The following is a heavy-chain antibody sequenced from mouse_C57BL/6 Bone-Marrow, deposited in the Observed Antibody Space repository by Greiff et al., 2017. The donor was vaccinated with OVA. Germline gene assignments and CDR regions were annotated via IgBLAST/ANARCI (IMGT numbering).Heavy chain of an antibody. J-gene: IGHJ4*01. CDR1: GFTFSSYG. CDR3: ARLMGY. V-gene: IGHV5-6*01. CDR2: ISSGGSYT. Sequence: EVQGVESGGDLVKPGGSLKLSCAASGFTFSSYGMSWVRQTPDKRLEWVATISSGGSYTYYPDSVKGRFTISRDNAKNTLYRQMSSLKSEDTAMYDCARLMGYWGQGTSVTVSA.